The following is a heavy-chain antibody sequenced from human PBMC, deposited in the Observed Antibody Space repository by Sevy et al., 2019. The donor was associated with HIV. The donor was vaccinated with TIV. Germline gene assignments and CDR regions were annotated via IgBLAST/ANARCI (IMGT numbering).Heavy chain of an antibody. J-gene: IGHJ4*02. D-gene: IGHD5-18*01. V-gene: IGHV3-9*01. CDR2: ISWNSGSI. CDR3: ARGGRWLQPFDY. Sequence: GGSLRLSCAASGFTFDDYAMHWVRQAPGKGLEWVSGISWNSGSIGYVDSVKGRFTISRDNAKNSLYLQMNSLRAEDTAVYYCARGGRWLQPFDYWGQGTLVTVSS. CDR1: GFTFDDYA.